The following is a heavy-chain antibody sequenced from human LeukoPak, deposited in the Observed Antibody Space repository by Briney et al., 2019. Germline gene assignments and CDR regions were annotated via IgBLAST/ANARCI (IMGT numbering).Heavy chain of an antibody. CDR2: IYYSGST. V-gene: IGHV4-61*01. Sequence: SETLSLTCTVSGGSVSSDTYYWSWIRQPPGEGLEWIGYIYYSGSTNYNPSLKSRVTISVDTSKNQFSLKLSSVTAADTAEYYCARVEWFGELSPFDIWGQGTMVTVSS. J-gene: IGHJ3*02. CDR1: GGSVSSDTYY. D-gene: IGHD3-10*01. CDR3: ARVEWFGELSPFDI.